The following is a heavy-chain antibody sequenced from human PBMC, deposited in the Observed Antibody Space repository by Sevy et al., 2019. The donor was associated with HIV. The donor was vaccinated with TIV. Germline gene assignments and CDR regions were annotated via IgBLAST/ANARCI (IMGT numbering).Heavy chain of an antibody. CDR3: AKDAYSGSWCMGMDV. Sequence: GGSLRLSCAASGFTFSSYAMSWVRQAPGKGLEWVSAISGSGGSTYYANSVKGRFTISRDNSKNTLYLQMNSLRAEDTAVYYCAKDAYSGSWCMGMDVWGKGTTVTVSS. V-gene: IGHV3-23*01. CDR2: ISGSGGST. CDR1: GFTFSSYA. D-gene: IGHD6-13*01. J-gene: IGHJ6*03.